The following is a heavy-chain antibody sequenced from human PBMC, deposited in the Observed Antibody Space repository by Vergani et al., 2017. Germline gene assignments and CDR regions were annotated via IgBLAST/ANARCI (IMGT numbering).Heavy chain of an antibody. CDR2: ISSSSSTI. CDR1: GFTFSSYS. D-gene: IGHD3-22*01. Sequence: EVQLVESGGGLVQPGGSLRLSCAASGFTFSSYSMNWVRQAPGKGLEWVSYISSSSSTIYYADSVKGRFTISRDNAKNSLYLQMNSLRAEDTAVYYCARGQYDSSGYYYPGPFDYWGQGTLVTVSS. V-gene: IGHV3-48*04. CDR3: ARGQYDSSGYYYPGPFDY. J-gene: IGHJ4*02.